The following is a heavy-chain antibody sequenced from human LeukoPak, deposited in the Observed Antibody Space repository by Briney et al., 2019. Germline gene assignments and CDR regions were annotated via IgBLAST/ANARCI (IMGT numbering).Heavy chain of an antibody. CDR3: ARVPPTKYCSGGSCYYPFDY. Sequence: GGSLRLSCGASGFTFSSNAIHWVRQAPGKGLEWVAFISYDGSNKYYADSVKGRFTISRDNSKNTLYLQMNSLRAEDTAVYYCARVPPTKYCSGGSCYYPFDYWGQGTLVTVSS. CDR1: GFTFSSNA. D-gene: IGHD2-15*01. CDR2: ISYDGSNK. J-gene: IGHJ4*02. V-gene: IGHV3-30*04.